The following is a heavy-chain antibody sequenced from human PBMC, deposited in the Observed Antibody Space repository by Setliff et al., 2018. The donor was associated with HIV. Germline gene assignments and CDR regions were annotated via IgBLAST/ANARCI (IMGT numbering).Heavy chain of an antibody. CDR1: DASFSSGSYY. CDR2: IFHSGSN. D-gene: IGHD3-16*01. CDR3: ARSYSGPCYAYFDY. V-gene: IGHV4-31*11. J-gene: IGHJ4*02. Sequence: KPSETLSLTCAVSDASFSSGSYYWSWIRQRPGKGLEWIGYIFHSGSNSSNPSLNSRITISIDTSKNQFSLKFRSVTAADTAVYYCARSYSGPCYAYFDYWGQGTLVTVSS.